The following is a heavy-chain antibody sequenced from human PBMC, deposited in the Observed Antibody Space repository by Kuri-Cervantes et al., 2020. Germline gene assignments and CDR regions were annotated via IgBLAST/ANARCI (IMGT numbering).Heavy chain of an antibody. CDR2: IWYDGSNK. D-gene: IGHD6-19*01. V-gene: IGHV3-33*01. Sequence: GESLKISCAASGFTFSSYGMHWVRQAPGKGLEWVAVIWYDGSNKYYADSVKGRFTISRDNARNSLYLQMNSLRVEDTAVYYCARGVGTQWPPQWGQGTLVTVSS. CDR3: ARGVGTQWPPQ. CDR1: GFTFSSYG. J-gene: IGHJ4*02.